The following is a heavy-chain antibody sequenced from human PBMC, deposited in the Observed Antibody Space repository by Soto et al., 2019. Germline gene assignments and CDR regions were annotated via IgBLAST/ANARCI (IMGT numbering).Heavy chain of an antibody. CDR2: IYYSGST. V-gene: IGHV4-59*01. CDR1: GGSISSYY. Sequence: SETLSLTCTVSGGSISSYYWSWIRQPPGKGLEWIGYIYYSGSTNYNPSLKSRVTISVDTSKNQFSLKLSSVTAADTAVYYCASGRGYNGYDGPTLGDWGQGTLVTVAS. CDR3: ASGRGYNGYDGPTLGD. J-gene: IGHJ4*02. D-gene: IGHD5-12*01.